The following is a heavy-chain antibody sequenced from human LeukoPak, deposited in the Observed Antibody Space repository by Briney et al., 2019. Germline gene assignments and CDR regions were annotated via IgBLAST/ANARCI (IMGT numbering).Heavy chain of an antibody. V-gene: IGHV3-23*01. Sequence: GGSLRLSCAASGFTFSSYAMSWVRQAPGKGLEWVSVISGRAGTTYYADSVKGRFTISRDNSKNTLYLQMNSLRAEDTAVYYCAKVGGYRYGSLDYWGQGTLVTVSS. CDR3: AKVGGYRYGSLDY. CDR2: ISGRAGTT. CDR1: GFTFSSYA. D-gene: IGHD5-18*01. J-gene: IGHJ4*02.